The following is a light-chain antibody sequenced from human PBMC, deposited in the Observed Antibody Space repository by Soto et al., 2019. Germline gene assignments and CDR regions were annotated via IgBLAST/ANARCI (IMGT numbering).Light chain of an antibody. CDR1: QSVSSSY. CDR2: GAS. V-gene: IGKV3-20*01. Sequence: ENVLTQSPGTLSLSPGERANLSCRASQSVSSSYLAWYQQKPGQAPRLLIYGASSRATSIPDRFSGIGSGTDFPLTIGRLEPDDFAVYCCQQYGSSPRREWTFGQGTKLEIK. J-gene: IGKJ2*01. CDR3: QQYGSSPRREWT.